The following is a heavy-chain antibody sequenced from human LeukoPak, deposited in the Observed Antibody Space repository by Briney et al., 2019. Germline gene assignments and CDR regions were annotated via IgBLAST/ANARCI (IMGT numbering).Heavy chain of an antibody. CDR1: GFTFSSYA. Sequence: PGGSLRLSCAASGFTFSSYAMSWVRQAPGKGLEWVSTVSGSGDSTYYADSVKGRFTLSRDNSKNTLSLQMNSLRAEDTALYYCANSYNYGSGSYYNHFDSWGQGTLVTVSS. J-gene: IGHJ4*02. D-gene: IGHD3-10*01. V-gene: IGHV3-23*01. CDR2: VSGSGDST. CDR3: ANSYNYGSGSYYNHFDS.